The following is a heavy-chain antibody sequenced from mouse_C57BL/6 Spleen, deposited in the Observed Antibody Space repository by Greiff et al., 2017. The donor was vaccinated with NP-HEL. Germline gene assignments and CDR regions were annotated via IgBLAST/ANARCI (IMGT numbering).Heavy chain of an antibody. CDR1: GYTFTDYY. D-gene: IGHD2-1*01. J-gene: IGHJ2*01. CDR3: ARGGNDYFDY. Sequence: VQLQQSGPVLVKPGASVKMSCKASGYTFTDYYMNWVKQSHGKSLEWIGVINPYNGGTSYNQKFKGKATLTVDKSSSTAYMELNSLTSEDSAVYYCARGGNDYFDYWGQGTTLTVSS. CDR2: INPYNGGT. V-gene: IGHV1-19*01.